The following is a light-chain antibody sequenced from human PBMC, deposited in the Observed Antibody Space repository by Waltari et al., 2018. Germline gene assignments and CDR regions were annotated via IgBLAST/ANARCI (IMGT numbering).Light chain of an antibody. J-gene: IGKJ4*01. V-gene: IGKV3-11*01. CDR2: DTS. Sequence: EIVLTQSPATLSVSAGEGATLSCRASQSVFNYLAWYHQKPGQAPRLLIYDTSKRATVIPARFSGSGSGTDFTLTISDLEAEDFALYFCQQGSVFPLTFGGET. CDR3: QQGSVFPLT. CDR1: QSVFNY.